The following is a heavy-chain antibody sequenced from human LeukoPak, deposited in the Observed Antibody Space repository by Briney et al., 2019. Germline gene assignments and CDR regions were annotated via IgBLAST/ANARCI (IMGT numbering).Heavy chain of an antibody. CDR3: AKVMKGSERLTMVRGVIIKAAGLYYMDV. J-gene: IGHJ6*03. D-gene: IGHD3-10*01. CDR1: GFTLGSYA. CDR2: ISASGGST. Sequence: PGGSLRLSRAASGFTLGSYAMSWVRQAPGKGLEWVSSISASGGSTNYADSVKCRFAISRDNSKNTVYLQMNSLRAEDTAVYYCAKVMKGSERLTMVRGVIIKAAGLYYMDVWGKGTTVTVSS. V-gene: IGHV3-23*01.